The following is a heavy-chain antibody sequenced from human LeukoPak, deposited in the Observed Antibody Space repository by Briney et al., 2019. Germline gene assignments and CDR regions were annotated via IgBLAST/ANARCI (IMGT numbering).Heavy chain of an antibody. CDR3: ARGGPRRPDY. CDR1: GFTFSSYS. D-gene: IGHD3-10*01. Sequence: GGSLRLSCAASGFTFSSYSMNWVRQAPGKGLEWVSYISSSSSTIYYADSVKGRFTVSRDNAKNSLYLQMNSLTAEDTAVYYCARGGPRRPDYWGQGTLVTVSS. J-gene: IGHJ4*02. V-gene: IGHV3-48*01. CDR2: ISSSSSTI.